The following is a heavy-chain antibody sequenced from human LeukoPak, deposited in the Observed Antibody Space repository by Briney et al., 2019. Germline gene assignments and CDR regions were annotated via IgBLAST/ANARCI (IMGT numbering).Heavy chain of an antibody. D-gene: IGHD4-11*01. CDR1: GFTFNNAW. CDR2: IRSKTDGGTT. V-gene: IGHV3-15*01. J-gene: IGHJ6*03. CDR3: TTDTFTHPWHDYNNRGTYYNYMDV. Sequence: PGGSLRLSCAASGFTFNNAWMSWVRQAPGKGLEWVGRIRSKTDGGTTDYAAPVKGRFTISRDDSKNTLYLQMNSLKTEDTAVYYCTTDTFTHPWHDYNNRGTYYNYMDVWGKGTTVTVSS.